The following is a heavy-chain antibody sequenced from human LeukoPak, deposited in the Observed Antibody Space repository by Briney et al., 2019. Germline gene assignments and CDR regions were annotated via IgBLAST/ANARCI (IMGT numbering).Heavy chain of an antibody. V-gene: IGHV4-59*11. J-gene: IGHJ3*02. CDR2: IYYSGST. CDR1: GGSISSHY. CDR3: AREVSSSNAIDI. Sequence: SETLSLTCTVSGGSISSHYWGWIRQPPGKGLEWIGYIYYSGSTNYNPSLKSRVTISVDTSKNQFSLKLNSVTAADTAVYYCAREVSSSNAIDIWGQGTMVAVSS. D-gene: IGHD6-6*01.